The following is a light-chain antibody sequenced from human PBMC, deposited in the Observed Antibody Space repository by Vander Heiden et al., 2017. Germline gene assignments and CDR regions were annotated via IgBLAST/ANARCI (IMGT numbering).Light chain of an antibody. J-gene: IGKJ2*01. Sequence: EVVMTQSPATLSVSPGERATLSSRASQSVSSGLAWYKQKRGQSPRLLIYGASTRATNIPARFSGSGSGTEFALTISSLQSEDFAVYYCQQYDNWPQTFGQGTKLEIK. CDR3: QQYDNWPQT. V-gene: IGKV3-15*01. CDR2: GAS. CDR1: QSVSSG.